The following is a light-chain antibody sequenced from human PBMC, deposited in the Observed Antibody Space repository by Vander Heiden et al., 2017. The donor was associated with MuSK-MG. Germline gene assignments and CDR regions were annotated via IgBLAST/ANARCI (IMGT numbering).Light chain of an antibody. Sequence: EIVMTQSPATLSSSPGDSASLSCRASQSVSSKLAWYQQKPGQPPSLLIYSASARASRIPARFSGSGSGTEFPLTISRQQSEDFAVYYCQQHNNFPLTFGQGTQVEIK. CDR2: SAS. CDR1: QSVSSK. J-gene: IGKJ1*01. V-gene: IGKV3-15*01. CDR3: QQHNNFPLT.